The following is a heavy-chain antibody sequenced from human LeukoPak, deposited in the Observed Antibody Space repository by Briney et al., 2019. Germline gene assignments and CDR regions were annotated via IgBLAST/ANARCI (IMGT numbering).Heavy chain of an antibody. D-gene: IGHD6-13*01. CDR3: AKLVGIAAAGDDY. CDR1: GFTFSSYG. J-gene: IGHJ4*02. CDR2: ISYDGSNK. V-gene: IGHV3-30*18. Sequence: GGSLRLSRAASGFTFSSYGMHWVRQAPGKGLEWVAVISYDGSNKYYADSVKGRFTISRDNSKNTLYLQMNSLRAEDTAVYYCAKLVGIAAAGDDYWGQGTLVTVSS.